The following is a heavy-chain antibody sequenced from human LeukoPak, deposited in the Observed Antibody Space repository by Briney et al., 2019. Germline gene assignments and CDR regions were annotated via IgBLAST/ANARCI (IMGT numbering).Heavy chain of an antibody. J-gene: IGHJ3*02. Sequence: PSETLSLTCAVHGGSFSGYYWSWIRQPPGKGLEWIGEINHSGSTNYNPSLKSRVTISLDKSKNQFALKLTSVTAADTAVYYCARATAYSSGWDVYAFDIWGQGTLVTVSS. D-gene: IGHD6-19*01. CDR3: ARATAYSSGWDVYAFDI. CDR2: INHSGST. V-gene: IGHV4-34*01. CDR1: GGSFSGYY.